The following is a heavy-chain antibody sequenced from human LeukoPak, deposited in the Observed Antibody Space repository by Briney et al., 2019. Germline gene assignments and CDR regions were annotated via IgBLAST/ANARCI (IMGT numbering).Heavy chain of an antibody. Sequence: ASVKVSCKASGYTFTSYDINWVRQATGQGLEWMGWMNPNSGNTGYAQKFQGRVTMTRNTSISTAYMELSSLRSEDTAVSYCARDRLLRISAAGNFDRWGQGTLVTVSS. CDR3: ARDRLLRISAAGNFDR. V-gene: IGHV1-8*01. J-gene: IGHJ4*02. CDR2: MNPNSGNT. D-gene: IGHD6-13*01. CDR1: GYTFTSYD.